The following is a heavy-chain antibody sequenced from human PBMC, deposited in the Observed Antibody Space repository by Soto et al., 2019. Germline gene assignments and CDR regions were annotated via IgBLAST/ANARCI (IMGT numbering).Heavy chain of an antibody. CDR3: ARSDRRCSPNCVEVADY. Sequence: QVQLVESGGGVVQPGRSLRLSCAASGFTFSSYGMHWVRQAPGKGLEWVAGIWYDGRNKYYADSVKGRFTIYRDNSKNTLDLQMNSLRAEDTAVYYCARSDRRCSPNCVEVADYWGQGTLVTVSS. D-gene: IGHD2-2*01. J-gene: IGHJ4*02. CDR2: IWYDGRNK. V-gene: IGHV3-33*01. CDR1: GFTFSSYG.